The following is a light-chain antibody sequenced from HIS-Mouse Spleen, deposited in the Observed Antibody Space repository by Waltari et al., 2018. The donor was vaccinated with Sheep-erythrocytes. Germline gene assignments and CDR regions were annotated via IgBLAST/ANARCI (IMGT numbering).Light chain of an antibody. CDR2: SNN. CDR3: AAWDDSLNGYV. J-gene: IGLJ1*01. Sequence: HSVLTQPPSASGTPGPRVTISCSGSSSNIARTPVNWYQQLPGTAPKLLIYSNNQRPSGVPDRFSGSKSGTSASLAISGLQSEDEADYYCAAWDDSLNGYVFGTGTKVTVL. CDR1: SSNIARTP. V-gene: IGLV1-44*01.